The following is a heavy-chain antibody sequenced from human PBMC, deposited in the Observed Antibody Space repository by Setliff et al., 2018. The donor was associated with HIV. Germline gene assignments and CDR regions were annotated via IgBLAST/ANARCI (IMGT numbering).Heavy chain of an antibody. D-gene: IGHD6-13*01. CDR1: GGSISSSSYY. Sequence: SETLSLTCTVSGGSISSSSYYWGWIRQPPGKGLEWIGSIYYSGSTYYNPSLKSRVTISVDTSKNQFSLKLSSVTAADTAVYYCARVSSSWYQLGYYFDYWGQETLVTVSS. V-gene: IGHV4-39*07. CDR3: ARVSSSWYQLGYYFDY. J-gene: IGHJ4*02. CDR2: IYYSGST.